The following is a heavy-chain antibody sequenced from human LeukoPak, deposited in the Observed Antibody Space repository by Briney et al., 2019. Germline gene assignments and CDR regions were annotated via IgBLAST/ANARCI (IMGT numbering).Heavy chain of an antibody. V-gene: IGHV3-66*01. CDR1: GFTVSSNY. CDR2: IYSGGST. CDR3: ASSDIVATSVDY. J-gene: IGHJ4*02. Sequence: GGSLRLSCAASGFTVSSNYMSWVRQAPGKGLEWVSVIYSGGSTYYADSVKGRFTISRDNSKNTLYLQMNSPRAEDTAVYYCASSDIVATSVDYWGQGTLVTVSS. D-gene: IGHD5-12*01.